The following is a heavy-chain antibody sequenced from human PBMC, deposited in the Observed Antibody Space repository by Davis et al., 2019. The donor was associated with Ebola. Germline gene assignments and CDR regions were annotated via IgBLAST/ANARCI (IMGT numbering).Heavy chain of an antibody. V-gene: IGHV3-21*01. CDR2: ITSSSYT. J-gene: IGHJ4*02. CDR1: GFTFRNFG. CDR3: ARWVGSLHTFDS. D-gene: IGHD3-10*01. Sequence: GESLKISCAASGFTFRNFGMHWVRQAPGKGLEWLSTITSSSYTYYADSVKGRFTISRDNAKNSLSLQMDSLRAEDTAVYFCARWVGSLHTFDSWGQGTLVTVSS.